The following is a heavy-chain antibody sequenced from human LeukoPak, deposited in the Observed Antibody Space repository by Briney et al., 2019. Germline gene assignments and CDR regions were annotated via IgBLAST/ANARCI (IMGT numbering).Heavy chain of an antibody. Sequence: SEALSLTCTVSGGSISSSSYYWGWIRQPPGKGLEWIGSIYYSGSTYYNPSLKSRVTISVDTSKNQFSLKLSSVTAADTAVYYCARRPGYSSSWYDDYWGQGTLVTVSS. CDR1: GGSISSSSYY. CDR3: ARRPGYSSSWYDDY. J-gene: IGHJ4*02. D-gene: IGHD6-13*01. V-gene: IGHV4-39*01. CDR2: IYYSGST.